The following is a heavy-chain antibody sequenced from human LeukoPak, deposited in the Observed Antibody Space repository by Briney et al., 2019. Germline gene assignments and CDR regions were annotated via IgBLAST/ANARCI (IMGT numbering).Heavy chain of an antibody. D-gene: IGHD3-3*01. Sequence: SVKVSCKASGGTFSSYAIRWVRQAPGQGLEWMGRIIPILGIANYAQKFQGRVTITADKSTSTAYMELSSLRSEDTAVYYCATTRYDFWSGYYSSYSGIDYWGQGTLVTVSS. V-gene: IGHV1-69*04. CDR1: GGTFSSYA. J-gene: IGHJ4*02. CDR3: ATTRYDFWSGYYSSYSGIDY. CDR2: IIPILGIA.